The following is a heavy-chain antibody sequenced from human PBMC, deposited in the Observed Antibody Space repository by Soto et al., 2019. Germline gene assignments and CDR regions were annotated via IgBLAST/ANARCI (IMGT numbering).Heavy chain of an antibody. CDR3: ARGLTMIVVVHDAFDI. D-gene: IGHD3-22*01. CDR1: GGSIANNNYF. Sequence: SETLSLTCTVSGGSIANNNYFWGWVRQPPGKGLEWIGSAAYSGGTYKNPSLKSRVTVSVDTSKNQFSLKLSSVTAADTAVYYCARGLTMIVVVHDAFDIWGQGTMVTVSS. V-gene: IGHV4-39*01. CDR2: AAYSGGT. J-gene: IGHJ3*02.